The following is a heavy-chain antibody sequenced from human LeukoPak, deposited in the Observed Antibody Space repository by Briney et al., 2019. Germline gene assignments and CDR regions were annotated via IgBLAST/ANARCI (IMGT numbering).Heavy chain of an antibody. CDR3: ARHYGDYDLYYFDY. D-gene: IGHD4-17*01. J-gene: IGHJ4*02. V-gene: IGHV4-59*08. Sequence: SETLSLTCTVSGGSISSYYWSWIRQPPGKGLEWIGYIYYSGSTNYNPFLKSRVTISVDTSKNQFSLKLSSVTAADTAVYYCARHYGDYDLYYFDYWGQGTLVTVSS. CDR1: GGSISSYY. CDR2: IYYSGST.